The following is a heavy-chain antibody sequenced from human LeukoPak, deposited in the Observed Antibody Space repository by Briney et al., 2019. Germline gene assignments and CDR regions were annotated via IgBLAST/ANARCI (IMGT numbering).Heavy chain of an antibody. CDR3: ARDVLVTSSPDAFDV. CDR2: ISYGGNT. CDR1: GDSISSRGYS. Sequence: SEPLSLTCTVSGDSISSRGYSWTWIRRPPGKGLEWIGHISYGGNTSYNPSLKSRVTISVDASRNQFSLKLTSVTAADTAVYYCARDVLVTSSPDAFDVWGQGTMVTVSS. D-gene: IGHD2-21*02. J-gene: IGHJ3*01. V-gene: IGHV4-31*03.